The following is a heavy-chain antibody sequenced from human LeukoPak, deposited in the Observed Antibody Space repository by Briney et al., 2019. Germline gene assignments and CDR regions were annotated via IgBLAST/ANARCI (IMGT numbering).Heavy chain of an antibody. V-gene: IGHV1-18*01. CDR2: ISAFNGNT. J-gene: IGHJ4*02. Sequence: GASVKLSCKASGFTVSSYSFSWVRQAPGQGLEWMGWISAFNGNTNYPHKLQGRLTMTTDTATNTVYMELRSLRPDDTAVYYCAREAAGQANRDHLDSWGQGTLVSVSS. D-gene: IGHD1-14*01. CDR1: GFTVSSYS. CDR3: AREAAGQANRDHLDS.